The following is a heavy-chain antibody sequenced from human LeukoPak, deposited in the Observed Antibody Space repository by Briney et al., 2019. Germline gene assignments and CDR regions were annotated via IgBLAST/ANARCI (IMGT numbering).Heavy chain of an antibody. CDR1: GYTFTSYG. D-gene: IGHD3-22*01. CDR2: ISAYNGNT. Sequence: ASVKVSCKASGYTFTSYGISWVRQAPGQGLEWMGWISAYNGNTNYAQKLQGRVTMTTDTSTSTAHMELRSLRSDDTAVYYCARDYYDSSGYYFHFDYWGQGTLVTVSS. J-gene: IGHJ4*02. V-gene: IGHV1-18*01. CDR3: ARDYYDSSGYYFHFDY.